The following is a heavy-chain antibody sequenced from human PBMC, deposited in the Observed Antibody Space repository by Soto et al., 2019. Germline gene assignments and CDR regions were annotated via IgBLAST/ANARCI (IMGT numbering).Heavy chain of an antibody. D-gene: IGHD6-19*01. Sequence: QVQLVESGGGVVQPGRSLRLSCAASGFTFSTYAMHWVRQAPGKGLEWVAVISYDGSNKYYADSVKGRFTISRDNSKNTXXRQMTILRAEETAVYYCARDKSPYSSGWHNRHFDYWGQGTLVTVSS. CDR1: GFTFSTYA. CDR2: ISYDGSNK. V-gene: IGHV3-30-3*01. J-gene: IGHJ4*02. CDR3: ARDKSPYSSGWHNRHFDY.